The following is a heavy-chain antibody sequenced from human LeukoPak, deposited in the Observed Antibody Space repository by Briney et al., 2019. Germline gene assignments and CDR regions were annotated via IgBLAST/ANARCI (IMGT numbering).Heavy chain of an antibody. Sequence: SETLSLTCTVSGGSISSYYWSWIRQPPGKGLEWIGYIYYSGSTNYNPSLKSRVTISVDTSKNQFSLKLSSVTAADTAVYYCARNVDVGAFDIRGQGTMVTVSS. J-gene: IGHJ3*02. V-gene: IGHV4-59*08. CDR3: ARNVDVGAFDI. CDR1: GGSISSYY. CDR2: IYYSGST. D-gene: IGHD5-12*01.